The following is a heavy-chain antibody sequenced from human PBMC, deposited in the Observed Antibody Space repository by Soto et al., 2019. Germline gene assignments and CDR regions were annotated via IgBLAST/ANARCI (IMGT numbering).Heavy chain of an antibody. V-gene: IGHV3-48*01. CDR2: ISSSSSTI. D-gene: IGHD6-19*01. J-gene: IGHJ4*02. CDR3: ARDLQWLVLFSSRDKFGY. Sequence: PGGSLRLSCAASGFTFSSYSMNWVRQAPGKGLEWVSYISSSSSTIYYADSVKGRFTISRDNAKNSLYLQMNSLRAEDTAVYYCARDLQWLVLFSSRDKFGYWGQGTLVTVSS. CDR1: GFTFSSYS.